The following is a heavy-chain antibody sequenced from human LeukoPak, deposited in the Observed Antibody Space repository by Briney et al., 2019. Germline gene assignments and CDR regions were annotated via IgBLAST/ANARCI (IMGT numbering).Heavy chain of an antibody. D-gene: IGHD4-17*01. Sequence: GGSLRLSCAASGFTFTNYAMIWVRQAPGRGLEWVSAIRSGGDGTLYADSVKGRFTISRDNSKNTLFLQMNNMRAEDTAVYYCARDPTGDYVGAFEMWGPGTKVTVS. CDR1: GFTFTNYA. V-gene: IGHV3-23*01. CDR3: ARDPTGDYVGAFEM. J-gene: IGHJ3*02. CDR2: IRSGGDGT.